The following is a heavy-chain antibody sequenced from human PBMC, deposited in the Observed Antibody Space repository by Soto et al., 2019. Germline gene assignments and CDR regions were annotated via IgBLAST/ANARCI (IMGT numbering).Heavy chain of an antibody. CDR3: ARGWAIAAPRGNYYYGMDV. D-gene: IGHD6-6*01. CDR2: IIPIFGTA. CDR1: GGTFSSYA. Sequence: QVQLVQSGAEVKKPGSSVKVSCKASGGTFSSYAISWVRQAPGQGLEWMGGIIPIFGTANYAQKFQGRVTITADESTSTAYMELSSLRSEDTAMYYCARGWAIAAPRGNYYYGMDVWGQGTTVTVSS. V-gene: IGHV1-69*01. J-gene: IGHJ6*02.